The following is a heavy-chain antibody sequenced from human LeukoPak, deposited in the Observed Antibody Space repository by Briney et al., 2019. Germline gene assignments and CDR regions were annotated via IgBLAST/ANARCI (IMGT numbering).Heavy chain of an antibody. CDR1: GYTLTELS. J-gene: IGHJ5*02. Sequence: ASVKVSCKVSGYTLTELSMHWVRQAPGKGLEWMGGFDPEDGETIYAQKFQGRVTMTTETSTSTAYMELRSLRSDDTAVYYCARARQQLVWANWFDPWGQGTLVTVSS. V-gene: IGHV1-24*01. CDR2: FDPEDGET. D-gene: IGHD6-13*01. CDR3: ARARQQLVWANWFDP.